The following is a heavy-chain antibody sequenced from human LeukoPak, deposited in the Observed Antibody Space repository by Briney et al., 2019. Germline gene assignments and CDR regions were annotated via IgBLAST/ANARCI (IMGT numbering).Heavy chain of an antibody. Sequence: SVKVSCKASGGTFSSYAISWVRQAPGQGLEWMGGIIPIFGTANYAQKFQGRVTITTDESTSTAYMELSSLRSEDTAVYYCARGTPKWEPPGYWGQGTLVTVSS. CDR2: IIPIFGTA. J-gene: IGHJ4*02. CDR1: GGTFSSYA. V-gene: IGHV1-69*05. D-gene: IGHD1-26*01. CDR3: ARGTPKWEPPGY.